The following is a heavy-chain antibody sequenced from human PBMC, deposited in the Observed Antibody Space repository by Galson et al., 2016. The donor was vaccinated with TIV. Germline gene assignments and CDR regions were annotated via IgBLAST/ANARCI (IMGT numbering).Heavy chain of an antibody. J-gene: IGHJ3*02. CDR3: ARASSSGWDNGDDAFDK. Sequence: TLSLTCSVSGDSISSSIYFWSWIRQPAGKGLEWIGRIYSSRTTTYNPSLKSRVAISVDTSRNQFSLKLSSVTAADTAVYYCARASSSGWDNGDDAFDKWGQGTMVTVSS. CDR2: IYSSRTT. D-gene: IGHD6-19*01. V-gene: IGHV4-61*02. CDR1: GDSISSSIYF.